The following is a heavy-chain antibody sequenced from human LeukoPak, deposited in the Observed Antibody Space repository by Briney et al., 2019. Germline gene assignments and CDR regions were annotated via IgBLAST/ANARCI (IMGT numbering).Heavy chain of an antibody. D-gene: IGHD1-26*01. V-gene: IGHV4-59*01. CDR3: AREKLYSGSYIWFDP. CDR2: IYYSGST. J-gene: IGHJ5*02. Sequence: PSETLSLTCTVSGGSISSYYWSWIRQPPGKGLEWIGYIYYSGSTNYNPSLKSRVAISVDTSKNQFSLKLSSVTAADTAVYYCAREKLYSGSYIWFDPWGQGTLVTVSS. CDR1: GGSISSYY.